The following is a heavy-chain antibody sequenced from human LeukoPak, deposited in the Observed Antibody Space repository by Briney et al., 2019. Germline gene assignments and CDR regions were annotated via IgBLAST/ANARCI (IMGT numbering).Heavy chain of an antibody. Sequence: GGSLRLSCAASEFSVGSNYMTWVRQAPGKGLEWASLIYSGGSTYYADSVKGRFTISRDNSKNTLYLQMNSLRAEDTAVYYCARGKNLLELLPRIDYWGQGTLVTVSS. V-gene: IGHV3-66*01. D-gene: IGHD3-10*01. CDR1: EFSVGSNY. CDR3: ARGKNLLELLPRIDY. CDR2: IYSGGST. J-gene: IGHJ4*02.